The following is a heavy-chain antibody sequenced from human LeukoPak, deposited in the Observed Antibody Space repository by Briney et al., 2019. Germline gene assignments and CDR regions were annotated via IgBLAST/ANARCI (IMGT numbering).Heavy chain of an antibody. V-gene: IGHV4-61*01. CDR2: IYYSGST. D-gene: IGHD3-3*01. Sequence: PSETLSLTCTVSGGSVSSGSYYWSWIRQPPGKGLEWIGYIYYSGSTNYNPSLKSRVTISVDTSKNQFSLKLSSVTAADTAVYYCARGRRSIAIFGVVITTSPLYGMDVWGQGTTVTVSS. J-gene: IGHJ6*02. CDR1: GGSVSSGSYY. CDR3: ARGRRSIAIFGVVITTSPLYGMDV.